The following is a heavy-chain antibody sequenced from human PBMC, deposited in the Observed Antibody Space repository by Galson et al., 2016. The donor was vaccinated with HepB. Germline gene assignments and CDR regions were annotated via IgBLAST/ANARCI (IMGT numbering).Heavy chain of an antibody. CDR2: ISVSGDAI. D-gene: IGHD6-13*01. J-gene: IGHJ2*01. CDR1: GFTFSTSP. CDR3: ARIAVSGYWYFDL. V-gene: IGHV3-23*01. Sequence: SLRLSCAASGFTFSTSPMSWVRQAPGKGLEWVSSISVSGDAIFYVDSMKGRLIVSRDNSKNTLYLQMNSLRVEDTAVYYCARIAVSGYWYFDLWGRGTRVTVSS.